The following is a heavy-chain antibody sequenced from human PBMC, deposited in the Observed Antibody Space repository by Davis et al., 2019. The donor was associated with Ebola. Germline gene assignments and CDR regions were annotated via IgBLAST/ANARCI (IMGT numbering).Heavy chain of an antibody. V-gene: IGHV3-23*01. CDR3: ARPSRIVGAPDFDS. CDR1: GFTVSSNY. CDR2: ISGSGGST. D-gene: IGHD1-26*01. J-gene: IGHJ4*02. Sequence: PGGSLRLSCAASGFTVSSNYMSWVRQAPGKGLEWVSAISGSGGSTYYADSVKGRFTISRDNSKNTLYLQMNSLRAEDTAVYYCARPSRIVGAPDFDSWGQGTLVTVSS.